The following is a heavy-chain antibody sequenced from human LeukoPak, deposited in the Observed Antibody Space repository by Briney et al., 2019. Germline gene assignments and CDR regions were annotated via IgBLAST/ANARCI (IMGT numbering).Heavy chain of an antibody. Sequence: SETLSLTCTVSGGSISSYYWSWIRQPAGKGLEWIGRIYTSGSTNYNPSLKSRVTMSVDTSKNQFSLKLSSVTAADTAVYYCARALVSRLLWFGDAFDIWGQGTMVTVSS. CDR2: IYTSGST. J-gene: IGHJ3*02. V-gene: IGHV4-4*07. CDR3: ARALVSRLLWFGDAFDI. D-gene: IGHD3-10*01. CDR1: GGSISSYY.